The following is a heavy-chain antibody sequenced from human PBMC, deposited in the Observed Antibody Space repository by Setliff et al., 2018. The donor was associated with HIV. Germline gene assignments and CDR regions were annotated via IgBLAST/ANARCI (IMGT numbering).Heavy chain of an antibody. Sequence: GGSLRLSCAASGFTFSHAWMSWVRQAPGKGLEWIGRIKSETGGGTAESAAFVKGRFTISRDDSKNTLFLQMNSLKAEDTALYYCTTAGHGTLDFDYWGQGTRVTVSS. CDR1: GFTFSHAW. CDR3: TTAGHGTLDFDY. CDR2: IKSETGGGTA. J-gene: IGHJ4*02. D-gene: IGHD1-1*01. V-gene: IGHV3-15*01.